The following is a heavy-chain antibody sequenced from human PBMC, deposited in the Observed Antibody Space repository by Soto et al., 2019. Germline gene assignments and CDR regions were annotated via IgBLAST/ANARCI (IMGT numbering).Heavy chain of an antibody. D-gene: IGHD6-13*01. Sequence: SETLSLTCTVSGGSISSSSYYWGWIRQPPGKGLEWIGSIYYSGSTYYNPSLKSRVTISVDTSKNQFSLKLSSVTAADTAVYYCARYSSSWSHWGQGTLVTVSS. J-gene: IGHJ4*02. CDR3: ARYSSSWSH. V-gene: IGHV4-39*01. CDR2: IYYSGST. CDR1: GGSISSSSYY.